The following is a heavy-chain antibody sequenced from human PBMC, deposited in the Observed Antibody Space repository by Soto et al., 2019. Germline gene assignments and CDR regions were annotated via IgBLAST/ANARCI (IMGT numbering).Heavy chain of an antibody. Sequence: SETLSLTCTDSGGSISSGAYYWSWIRQHPVKGLEWIGYIYYSGHTYYNPSLKSRVTISVDTSKNQFSLKLSSVTAADTAVYYCARLLLSGWPQYFFDYWGQGTLVTVSS. J-gene: IGHJ4*02. CDR1: GGSISSGAYY. CDR2: IYYSGHT. CDR3: ARLLLSGWPQYFFDY. V-gene: IGHV4-31*03. D-gene: IGHD6-19*01.